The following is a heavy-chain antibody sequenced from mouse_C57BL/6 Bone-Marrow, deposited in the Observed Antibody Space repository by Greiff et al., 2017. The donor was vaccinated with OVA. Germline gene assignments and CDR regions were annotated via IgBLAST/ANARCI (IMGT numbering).Heavy chain of an antibody. D-gene: IGHD1-1*01. Sequence: EVKLMESGGGLVQSGRSLRLSCATSGFTFSDFYMEWVRQAPGKGLEWIAASSNKANDYTTEYSASVKGRFIVSRDTSQSILYLQMNALRAEDTAIYYCARDADYGSSFPYWYFDVWGTGTTVTVSS. CDR2: SSNKANDYTT. CDR3: ARDADYGSSFPYWYFDV. J-gene: IGHJ1*03. V-gene: IGHV7-1*01. CDR1: GFTFSDFY.